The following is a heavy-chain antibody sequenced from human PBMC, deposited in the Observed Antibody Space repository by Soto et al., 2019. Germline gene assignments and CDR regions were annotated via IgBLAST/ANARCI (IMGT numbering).Heavy chain of an antibody. V-gene: IGHV3-48*02. D-gene: IGHD6-13*01. Sequence: GGSLRLSCAASGFTFSSYSMNWVRQAPGKGLEWVSYISSSSSTIYYADSVKGRFTISRDNAKNSLYLQMNSLRDEDTAVYYCARSPPYSSSWLDAFDIWGQGTMVTVSS. CDR3: ARSPPYSSSWLDAFDI. CDR1: GFTFSSYS. CDR2: ISSSSSTI. J-gene: IGHJ3*02.